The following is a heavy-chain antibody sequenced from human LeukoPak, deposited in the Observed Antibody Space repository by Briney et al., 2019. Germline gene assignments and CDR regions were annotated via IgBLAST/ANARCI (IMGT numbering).Heavy chain of an antibody. CDR3: AGAGEGYSSSSWAKWFDP. CDR2: INHSGST. D-gene: IGHD6-6*01. Sequence: SETLSLTCAVYGGSFSGYYWSWIRQPPGKGLEWIGEINHSGSTNYNPSLKSRVTISVDTSKNQFSLKLSSVTAADTAVYYCAGAGEGYSSSSWAKWFDPWGQGTLVTVSS. CDR1: GGSFSGYY. J-gene: IGHJ5*02. V-gene: IGHV4-34*01.